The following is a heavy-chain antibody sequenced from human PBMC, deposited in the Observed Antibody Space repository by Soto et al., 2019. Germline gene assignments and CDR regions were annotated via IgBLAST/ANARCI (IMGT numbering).Heavy chain of an antibody. CDR3: ARDPNDSSAYYHHYYYGMDV. V-gene: IGHV1-3*01. Sequence: ASVKVSGKASGYTFTSYGIHWVRQAPGQRLEWTGWINAGNGNTKYSEKFQGRVTITRDTSASTAYLELSSLRPEDTAVYYCARDPNDSSAYYHHYYYGMDVWGQGTTVTVSS. CDR2: INAGNGNT. D-gene: IGHD3-22*01. J-gene: IGHJ6*02. CDR1: GYTFTSYG.